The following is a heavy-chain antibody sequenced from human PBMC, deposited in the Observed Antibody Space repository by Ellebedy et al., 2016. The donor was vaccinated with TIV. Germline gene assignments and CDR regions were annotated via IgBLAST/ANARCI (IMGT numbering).Heavy chain of an antibody. CDR3: ARPMTTVTPRGYFDS. D-gene: IGHD4-17*01. J-gene: IGHJ4*02. Sequence: AASVKVSCKASGGTFSSYAISWVRQAPGQGLEWMGWMNPNSGNTGYAQKFQGRATMTRNTSINTAYMELSSLRSEDTAVYYCARPMTTVTPRGYFDSWGQGTLVTVSS. CDR2: MNPNSGNT. V-gene: IGHV1-8*02. CDR1: GGTFSSYA.